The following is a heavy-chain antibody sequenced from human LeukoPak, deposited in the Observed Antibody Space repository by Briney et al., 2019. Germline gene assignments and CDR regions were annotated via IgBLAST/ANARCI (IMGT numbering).Heavy chain of an antibody. Sequence: GGSLRLSCAASGFTFSNFAMSWVRQAPGKGLEWVANIKQDGSEKYYVDSVKGRFTISRDNAKNSLYLQMNSLRAEDTAVYYCARDLNWETYWGQGTLVTVSS. CDR2: IKQDGSEK. CDR3: ARDLNWETY. V-gene: IGHV3-7*01. D-gene: IGHD1-1*01. J-gene: IGHJ4*02. CDR1: GFTFSNFA.